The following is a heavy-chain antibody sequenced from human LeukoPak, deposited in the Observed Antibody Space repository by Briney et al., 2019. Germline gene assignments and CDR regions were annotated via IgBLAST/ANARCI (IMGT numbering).Heavy chain of an antibody. J-gene: IGHJ3*02. CDR3: ARDSLDYYDSSGAKPDAFDI. Sequence: SGGSLRLSCAASGFTFSSYEMNWVRQAPGKGLEWVSYISSSGSTIYYADSVKGRFTISRDNAKNSLYLQMNSLRAEDTAVYYCARDSLDYYDSSGAKPDAFDIWGQGTMVTVSS. V-gene: IGHV3-48*03. CDR1: GFTFSSYE. D-gene: IGHD3-22*01. CDR2: ISSSGSTI.